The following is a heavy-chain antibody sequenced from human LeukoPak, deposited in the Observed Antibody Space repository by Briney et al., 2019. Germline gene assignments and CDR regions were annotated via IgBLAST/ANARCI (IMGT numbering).Heavy chain of an antibody. CDR3: ARGVRIAAAGTGWFDP. CDR2: INPNSGGT. Sequence: GASVKVSCKASGDTFTGYYMYGVRQAPGQWLEWMGWINPNSGGTNYAQKFQGWVTMTRDTSISTAYMELSRLRSDDTAVYYCARGVRIAAAGTGWFDPWGQGTLVTVSS. V-gene: IGHV1-2*04. D-gene: IGHD6-13*01. CDR1: GDTFTGYY. J-gene: IGHJ5*02.